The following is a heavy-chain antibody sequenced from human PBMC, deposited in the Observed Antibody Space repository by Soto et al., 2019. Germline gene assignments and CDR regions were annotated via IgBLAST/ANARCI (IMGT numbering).Heavy chain of an antibody. CDR2: IYSSGNT. Sequence: SETLSLTCTVSGGAISSYYWTWIWKPAGKGLEWIGRIYSSGNTKYNPSLKGRVTMSLDMSKNKFSLRLTSVTAADTAVYYCARGQRFSDWFDPWGQGTLVTVSS. V-gene: IGHV4-4*07. CDR1: GGAISSYY. D-gene: IGHD3-3*01. J-gene: IGHJ5*02. CDR3: ARGQRFSDWFDP.